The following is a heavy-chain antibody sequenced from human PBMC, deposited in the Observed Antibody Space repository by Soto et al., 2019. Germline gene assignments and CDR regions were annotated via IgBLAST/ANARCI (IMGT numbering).Heavy chain of an antibody. CDR1: GGTFSIYT. J-gene: IGHJ5*02. D-gene: IGHD2-15*01. CDR2: SA. Sequence: QVQLVQSGAAVKKPGSSVKVSCKASGGTFSIYTISWVRQAPGQGLEWMGGSANSAQKFQGRLTVTADESTSTVYLELSSLTSEDTAVYYCAREGPPDIAWFDPWGQGTMVSVSS. V-gene: IGHV1-69*01. CDR3: AREGPPDIAWFDP.